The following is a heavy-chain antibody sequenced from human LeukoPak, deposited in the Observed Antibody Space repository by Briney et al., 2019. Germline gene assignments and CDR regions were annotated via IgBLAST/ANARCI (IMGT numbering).Heavy chain of an antibody. CDR1: GFAVSSKY. D-gene: IGHD3-10*01. J-gene: IGHJ4*02. Sequence: PGGSLRLSCAASGFAVSSKYMSWVRQAPGKGLEWVSVIYSDGRTYYADSVKGRFTISRDISKNTLFHQMTSLRAEDTAVYYCAKVKGWYGEGYFDYWGQGTLVTVSS. V-gene: IGHV3-53*01. CDR3: AKVKGWYGEGYFDY. CDR2: IYSDGRT.